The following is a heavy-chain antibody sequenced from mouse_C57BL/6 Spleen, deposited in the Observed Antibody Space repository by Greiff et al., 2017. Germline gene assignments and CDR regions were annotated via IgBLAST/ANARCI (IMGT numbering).Heavy chain of an antibody. J-gene: IGHJ2*01. CDR1: GFTFSSYG. CDR3: ARSNWNFDY. CDR2: ISSGGSYT. Sequence: EVKLMESGGDLVKPGGSLKLSCAASGFTFSSYGMSWVRQTPDKRLEWVATISSGGSYTYYPDSVKGRFTISRDNAKNILYLQMSSLKAEDTAMYYCARSNWNFDYWGQGTTLTVSS. V-gene: IGHV5-6*01. D-gene: IGHD4-1*01.